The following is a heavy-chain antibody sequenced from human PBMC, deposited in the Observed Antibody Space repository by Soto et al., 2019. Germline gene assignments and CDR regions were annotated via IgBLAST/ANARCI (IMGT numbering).Heavy chain of an antibody. CDR2: ITGGGSGT. D-gene: IGHD6-13*01. Sequence: GGSLRLSCAASGFTFSSSAMTWVRQAPGMGLEWVSTITGGGSGTYYADSVKGRFTISRDNSKNTLYLQMSSLRAEDTAVYYCAKHEGYSSSWYPFDYWGQGTLVTVSS. V-gene: IGHV3-23*01. CDR1: GFTFSSSA. CDR3: AKHEGYSSSWYPFDY. J-gene: IGHJ4*02.